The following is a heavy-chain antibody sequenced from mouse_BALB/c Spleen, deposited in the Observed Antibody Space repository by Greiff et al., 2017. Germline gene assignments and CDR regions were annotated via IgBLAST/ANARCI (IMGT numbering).Heavy chain of an antibody. V-gene: IGHV2-2*02. Sequence: QVQLKQSGPGLVQPSQSLSITCTVSGFSLTSYGVHWVRQSPGKGLEWLGVIWSGGSTDYNAAFISRLSISRDNSKSQVFFKMNSLKANDTAIYYCARLLEYYYAMDYWGQGTSVTVSS. CDR2: IWSGGST. D-gene: IGHD2-12*01. CDR3: ARLLEYYYAMDY. CDR1: GFSLTSYG. J-gene: IGHJ4*01.